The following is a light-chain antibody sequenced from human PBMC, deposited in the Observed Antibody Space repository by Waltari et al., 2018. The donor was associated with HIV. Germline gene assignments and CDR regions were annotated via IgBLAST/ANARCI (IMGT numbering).Light chain of an antibody. J-gene: IGLJ3*02. Sequence: QSVLTQPPSASGTPGQRVTISCSGSSSNIGSNYGYWYQQLPGTAPKLLIYRNNQRPSGVPDRFSGSKSGTSASLASSGLRSEDEADYYCAAWDDSLSGLVFGGGTKVTVL. CDR2: RNN. CDR3: AAWDDSLSGLV. V-gene: IGLV1-47*01. CDR1: SSNIGSNY.